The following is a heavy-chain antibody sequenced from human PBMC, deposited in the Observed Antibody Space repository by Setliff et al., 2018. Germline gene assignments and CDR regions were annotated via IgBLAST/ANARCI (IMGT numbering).Heavy chain of an antibody. CDR2: IYVTEST. CDR3: AASRAYTGAVEEWFLPKTFDF. CDR1: GDSISNYY. Sequence: KLPETLSLTCTVSGDSISNYYWNWIRQPAGKGLEWIGRIYVTESTKYNPSLKSRVTLSIDTSKNQFSLKLSSVTAADAALYYCAASRAYTGAVEEWFLPKTFDFWGQGSPVTVSS. D-gene: IGHD3-10*01. J-gene: IGHJ4*02. V-gene: IGHV4-4*07.